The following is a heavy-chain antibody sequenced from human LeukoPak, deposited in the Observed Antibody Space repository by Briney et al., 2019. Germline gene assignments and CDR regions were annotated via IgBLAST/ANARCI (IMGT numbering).Heavy chain of an antibody. J-gene: IGHJ4*02. D-gene: IGHD4-17*01. V-gene: IGHV1-18*01. CDR1: GYTFTSYG. Sequence: ASVKVSWKASGYTFTSYGIGWVRQAPGQGREWMGWISAYNGNTNYAQKLQGRVTMTTDTSASTAYMELRSLRSDDTAVYYCARDIFHWGDYGDSFDYWGQGTLVTVSS. CDR2: ISAYNGNT. CDR3: ARDIFHWGDYGDSFDY.